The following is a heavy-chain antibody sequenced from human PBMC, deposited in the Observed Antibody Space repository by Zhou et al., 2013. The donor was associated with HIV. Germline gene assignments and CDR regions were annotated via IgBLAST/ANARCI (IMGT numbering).Heavy chain of an antibody. CDR2: ISGDNGNT. CDR1: GYTFNRYD. CDR3: ARREDYYDSSGYYSAYFQH. V-gene: IGHV1-18*01. J-gene: IGHJ1*01. Sequence: QVRLVQSGDEVKKPGASVKVSCKTTGYTFNRYDVSWVRQAPGQGLEWMGWISGDNGNTNYSRKFQGRVTMTTDRFTSTAYLEMRRLRYDDTAVYYCARREDYYDSSGYYSAYFQHWGQGTLVTVSS. D-gene: IGHD3-22*01.